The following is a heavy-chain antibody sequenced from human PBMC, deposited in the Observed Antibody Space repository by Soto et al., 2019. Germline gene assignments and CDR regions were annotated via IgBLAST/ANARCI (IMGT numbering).Heavy chain of an antibody. V-gene: IGHV4-31*03. Sequence: SETLSLTCTVSGGSISSGCDYWSWIRQHPGKGLEWIGYIYYSGSTYYNPSLKSRVTISVDTSKNQFSLKLSSVTAADTAVYYCARDFGGSYLFDYWGQGTLVTVSS. CDR2: IYYSGST. J-gene: IGHJ4*02. CDR1: GGSISSGCDY. D-gene: IGHD1-26*01. CDR3: ARDFGGSYLFDY.